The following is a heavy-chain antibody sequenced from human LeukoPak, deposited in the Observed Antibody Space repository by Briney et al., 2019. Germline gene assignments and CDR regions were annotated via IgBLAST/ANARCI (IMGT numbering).Heavy chain of an antibody. J-gene: IGHJ3*02. CDR2: VSNDGNDK. D-gene: IGHD3-22*01. V-gene: IGHV3-30*18. Sequence: GGSLRLSCAASGFTFRLYAMHWVRQAPGKGLEGVAIVSNDGNDKKYSDSVWDRFTISRDNSDNTVYLQMNNLRPEDTALYYCAKDRPNYYETSGPLEGDALDIWGQGTMVIVSS. CDR1: GFTFRLYA. CDR3: AKDRPNYYETSGPLEGDALDI.